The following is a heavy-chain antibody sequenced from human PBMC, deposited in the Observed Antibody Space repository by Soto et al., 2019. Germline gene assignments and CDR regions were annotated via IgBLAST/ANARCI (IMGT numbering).Heavy chain of an antibody. Sequence: EVQLLESGGGLVQPGGSLRLSCAASGFTFRNYAMSWVRQAPGKGLEWVSGTTGSGDHTYYADSVMGRFTISKDNSKNTLYLQMNTLRAEDTAVYYCAKERGIVVPFGLDVWGQGTTVTVSS. V-gene: IGHV3-23*01. CDR2: TTGSGDHT. CDR1: GFTFRNYA. J-gene: IGHJ6*02. CDR3: AKERGIVVPFGLDV. D-gene: IGHD3-22*01.